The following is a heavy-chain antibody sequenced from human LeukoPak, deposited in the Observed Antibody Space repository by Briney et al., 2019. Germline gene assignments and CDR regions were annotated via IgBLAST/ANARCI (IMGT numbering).Heavy chain of an antibody. D-gene: IGHD5-12*01. Sequence: GGSLRLSCAASGFTFSNAWMSWVRQAPGKGLEWVGRIKSKTDGGTTDYAAPVKGRFTISRDDSKNTLYLQMNSLKTEDTAVYYCTTDPGYLDYMDVWGKGTTVTVSS. CDR1: GFTFSNAW. J-gene: IGHJ6*03. CDR3: TTDPGYLDYMDV. V-gene: IGHV3-15*01. CDR2: IKSKTDGGTT.